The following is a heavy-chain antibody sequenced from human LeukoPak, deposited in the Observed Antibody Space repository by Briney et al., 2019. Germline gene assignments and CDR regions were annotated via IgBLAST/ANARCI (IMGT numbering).Heavy chain of an antibody. CDR2: ISYDGSNK. CDR1: GFTFSSYA. Sequence: GGSLRLSCAASGFTFSSYAMHWVRQAPGKGLEWVAVISYDGSNKYYADSVKGRFTISRDNGKDSLFLQMNSLRADDTAVYYCARVVGTDEAEGDWGQGTLVTVSA. V-gene: IGHV3-30-3*01. CDR3: ARVVGTDEAEGD. J-gene: IGHJ4*02. D-gene: IGHD1-1*01.